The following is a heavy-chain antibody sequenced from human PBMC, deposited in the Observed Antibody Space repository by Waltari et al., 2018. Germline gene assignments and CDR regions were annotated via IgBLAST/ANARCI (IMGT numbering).Heavy chain of an antibody. D-gene: IGHD6-19*01. CDR1: GYTFNNYG. Sequence: QPQLVQSGAEMKKPGASVKVSCKTTGYTFNNYGISWVRQAPGQGLEWRGWISTYTGNTDYEQKFRGRVTMTTETSTSTAYLDLRGLRSDDTAVYYCARDRDYSSGAPPAFWGQGTLVTVSS. V-gene: IGHV1-18*01. CDR3: ARDRDYSSGAPPAF. CDR2: ISTYTGNT. J-gene: IGHJ4*02.